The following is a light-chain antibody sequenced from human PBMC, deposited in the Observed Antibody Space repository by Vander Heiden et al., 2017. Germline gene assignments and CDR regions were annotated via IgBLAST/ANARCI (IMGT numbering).Light chain of an antibody. Sequence: DIVMTQSPLSLPVTPGEPASISCRSSQSILHSNGNNYLDWYLQKPGQAPQLLIYLGSNRASGVPDRFSGSGSGTDFTLKISRVEAEDVGVYYCMQALQTPRTFGQGTKLEIK. J-gene: IGKJ2*02. CDR3: MQALQTPRT. CDR1: QSILHSNGNNY. CDR2: LGS. V-gene: IGKV2-28*01.